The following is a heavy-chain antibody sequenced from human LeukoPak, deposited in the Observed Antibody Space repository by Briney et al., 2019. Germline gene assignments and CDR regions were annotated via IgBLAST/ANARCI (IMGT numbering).Heavy chain of an antibody. CDR3: ARATRGYVDY. J-gene: IGHJ4*02. V-gene: IGHV3-30*02. CDR1: RFAFSNFG. CDR2: IRYDGTNT. Sequence: GGSLRLSCAASRFAFSNFGMHWVRQASGKGLEWVAFIRYDGTNTYYADSVKGQFTISRDNTKNTLYLQMNSLRAEDTAVYYCARATRGYVDYWGQGTLVTVSS. D-gene: IGHD6-6*01.